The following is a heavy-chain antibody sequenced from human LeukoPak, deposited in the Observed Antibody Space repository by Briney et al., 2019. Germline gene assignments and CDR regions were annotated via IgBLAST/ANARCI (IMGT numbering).Heavy chain of an antibody. Sequence: GGSLRLSCAASGFTFSDYYMSWIRQAPGKGLERVSYISSSGSTIYYADSVKGRFTISRDNAKNSLYLQMNSLRAEDTAVYYCARDNYYDSSGRCFDYWGQGTLVTVSS. J-gene: IGHJ4*02. CDR2: ISSSGSTI. V-gene: IGHV3-11*01. D-gene: IGHD3-22*01. CDR3: ARDNYYDSSGRCFDY. CDR1: GFTFSDYY.